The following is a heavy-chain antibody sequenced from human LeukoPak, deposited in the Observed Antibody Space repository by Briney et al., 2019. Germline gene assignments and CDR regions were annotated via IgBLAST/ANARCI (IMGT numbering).Heavy chain of an antibody. CDR1: GFTFSSYS. CDR3: ARSLPAALYYFDY. J-gene: IGHJ4*02. CDR2: ISSSSSYI. D-gene: IGHD2-2*01. V-gene: IGHV3-21*01. Sequence: PGGSLRLSCAASGFTFSSYSMNWVRQAPGKGLEWVSSISSSSSYIYYADSVKGRFTISRDNAKNSLYLQMNSLRAEDTAVYYCARSLPAALYYFDYWGQGTLVTVSS.